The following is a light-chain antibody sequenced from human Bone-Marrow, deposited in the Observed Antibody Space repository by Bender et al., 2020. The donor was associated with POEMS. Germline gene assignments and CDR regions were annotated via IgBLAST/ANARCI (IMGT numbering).Light chain of an antibody. CDR3: CSYAGRRLVV. Sequence: QSALTQPPSGSGSPGQSVTISCTGVSSDVGGHNYVSWYQQHPGKAPTLMIFEVKTRRSGVSHLFSGPKSGNTAFLTLSGPQAEDEGNFYCCSYAGRRLVVLGGGPKVTAL. CDR1: SSDVGGHNY. J-gene: IGLJ2*01. V-gene: IGLV2-8*01. CDR2: EVK.